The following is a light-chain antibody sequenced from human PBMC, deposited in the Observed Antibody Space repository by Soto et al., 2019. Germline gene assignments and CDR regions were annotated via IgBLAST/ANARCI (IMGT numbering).Light chain of an antibody. CDR3: SSYAGRDIWV. CDR2: EVT. Sequence: QSALTQPPSASGSRGQSVTISCTGTSVDINYVSWFQQHPGKAPKRIICEVTKRPSGVPDRFSGSKSGNTASLTVSGLQDDDEADYYCSSYAGRDIWVFGGGTKLTVL. CDR1: SVDINY. J-gene: IGLJ3*02. V-gene: IGLV2-8*01.